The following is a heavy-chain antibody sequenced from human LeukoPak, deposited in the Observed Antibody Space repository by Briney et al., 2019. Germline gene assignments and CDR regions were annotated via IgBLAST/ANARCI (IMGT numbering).Heavy chain of an antibody. CDR2: INPNSGGT. D-gene: IGHD3-22*01. CDR1: GYTFTGYY. CDR3: ARGITMIVVAPFDY. V-gene: IGHV1-2*06. Sequence: GASVKVSCKASGYTFTGYYMHWVRQAPGQGLEWMGRINPNSGGTNYAQKFQGRVTMTRDTSISTAYMELSRLRPDDTAVYYCARGITMIVVAPFDYWGQGTLVTVSS. J-gene: IGHJ4*02.